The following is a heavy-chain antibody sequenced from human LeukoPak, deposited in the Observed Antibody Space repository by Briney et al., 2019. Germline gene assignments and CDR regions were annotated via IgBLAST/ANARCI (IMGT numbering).Heavy chain of an antibody. CDR2: IYTSGST. D-gene: IGHD6-6*01. J-gene: IGHJ4*02. CDR3: ARAARPAQIFGY. Sequence: SETLSLTCTVSGGSISSYYWSWIRQPPGKGLEWIGYIYTSGSTNYNPSLKSRVTISVDTSKNQFSLKLSSVTAADTAVYYCARAARPAQIFGYWGQGTLVTVSS. V-gene: IGHV4-4*09. CDR1: GGSISSYY.